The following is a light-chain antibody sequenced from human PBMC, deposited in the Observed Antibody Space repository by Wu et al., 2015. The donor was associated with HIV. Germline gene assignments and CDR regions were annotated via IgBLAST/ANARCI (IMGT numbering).Light chain of an antibody. CDR1: QSIRSN. J-gene: IGKJ1*01. CDR2: GAS. Sequence: ERVMTQSPATLSVSLGERATLSCRASQSIRSNLAWFQQKPGQAPRLLIYGASTRATGIPARFSGSGSGTEFTLTISNLQSEDFAVYYCQQYDNWPPWTFGQGTKVEIQ. V-gene: IGKV3-15*01. CDR3: QQYDNWPPWT.